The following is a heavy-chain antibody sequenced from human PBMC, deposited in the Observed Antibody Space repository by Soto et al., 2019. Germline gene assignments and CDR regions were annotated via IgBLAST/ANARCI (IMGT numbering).Heavy chain of an antibody. CDR2: ISGNGGST. Sequence: EVQLLDSGGGLVQPGGSLRLSCEASGFIFISYAMSWVRQAPGKGPEWVSIISGNGGSTYYADSVKGRFSISRDNSRNTLSLQMNSLRVEDTAIYYCVKDRAAAPAAPPDWFDSWGQGTLVTVSS. V-gene: IGHV3-23*01. CDR1: GFIFISYA. J-gene: IGHJ5*01. D-gene: IGHD2-2*01. CDR3: VKDRAAAPAAPPDWFDS.